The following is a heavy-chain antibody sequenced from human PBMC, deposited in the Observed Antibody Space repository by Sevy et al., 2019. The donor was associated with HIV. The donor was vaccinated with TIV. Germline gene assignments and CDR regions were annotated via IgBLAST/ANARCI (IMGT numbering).Heavy chain of an antibody. CDR2: ISTGTDHI. Sequence: GGSLRLSCTAXGXTFPAFSFNWVRQAPGKGLEWLSYISTGTDHIYYADSAKGRFTISRDDAKNSVYLEMKSLRDQDTALXXXXXXGVXAXXXYFXXXXXXTLVTVSS. CDR3: XXXGVXAXXXYFXX. CDR1: GXTFPAFS. D-gene: IGHD3-3*01. J-gene: IGHJ4*01. V-gene: IGHV3-21*05.